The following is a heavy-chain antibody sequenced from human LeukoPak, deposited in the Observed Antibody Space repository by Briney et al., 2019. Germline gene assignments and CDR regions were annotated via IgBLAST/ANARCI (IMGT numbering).Heavy chain of an antibody. J-gene: IGHJ3*02. V-gene: IGHV4-39*07. D-gene: IGHD3-22*01. CDR3: ARDTYYYDNGDYIDVFDS. CDR2: IYYSGST. CDR1: GGSISNSSYY. Sequence: SETLSLTCTVSGGSISNSSYYWGWIRQPPGKGLEWIGSIYYSGSTYYNPSLKSRVTISVDTSKNQFSLRLSSVTAADTAVYYCARDTYYYDNGDYIDVFDSWGQGTMVTVSS.